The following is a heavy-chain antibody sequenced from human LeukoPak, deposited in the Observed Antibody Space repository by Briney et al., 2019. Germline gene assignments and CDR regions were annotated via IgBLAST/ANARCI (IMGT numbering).Heavy chain of an antibody. V-gene: IGHV3-74*01. J-gene: IGHJ4*02. Sequence: GGSLRLSCAASGFTFSSYWMHWVRQAPGKGLVRVSRSNTDGSSTSYADSVKGRFTISRDNSKNTLYLQMNSLRAEDTAVYYCAKVSLNPGIAVAGTWDYFDYWGQGTLVTVSS. CDR3: AKVSLNPGIAVAGTWDYFDY. CDR1: GFTFSSYW. CDR2: SNTDGSST. D-gene: IGHD6-19*01.